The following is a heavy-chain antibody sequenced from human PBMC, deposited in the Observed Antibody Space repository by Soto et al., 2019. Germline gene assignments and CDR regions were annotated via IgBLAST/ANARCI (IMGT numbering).Heavy chain of an antibody. V-gene: IGHV4-31*03. D-gene: IGHD2-15*01. Sequence: QVQLQESGPGLVKPSQTLSLTCTVSGGSISSGGYYWSWIRQHPGKGLEWIGYIYYSGSTYYNPSLKSRVTISVDTSKNQFSLKLNSVTAADTAVYYCASGGPYCSGGSCYSGIDYWGQGTLVTVSS. J-gene: IGHJ4*02. CDR3: ASGGPYCSGGSCYSGIDY. CDR1: GGSISSGGYY. CDR2: IYYSGST.